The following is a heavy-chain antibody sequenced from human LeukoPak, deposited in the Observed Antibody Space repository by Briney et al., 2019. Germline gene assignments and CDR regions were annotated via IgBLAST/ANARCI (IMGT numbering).Heavy chain of an antibody. Sequence: GGSLRLSCAASGFTVSSRYMSWVRRTPGKGLEGVSVIYSDGRTYYADSVKGRFTISRDNSKNTLYLQMNSLRAEDTAVYYCARDSQYSSSWELDHWGQGTLVTVSS. CDR1: GFTVSSRY. D-gene: IGHD6-13*01. J-gene: IGHJ4*02. CDR2: IYSDGRT. V-gene: IGHV3-66*01. CDR3: ARDSQYSSSWELDH.